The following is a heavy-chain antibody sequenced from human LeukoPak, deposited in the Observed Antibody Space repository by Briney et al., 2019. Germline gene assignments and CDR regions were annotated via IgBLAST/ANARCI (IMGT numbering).Heavy chain of an antibody. J-gene: IGHJ4*02. CDR2: IKEDGSQK. CDR3: AREALYGGNRGFDY. CDR1: GLTLSSNW. V-gene: IGHV3-7*05. D-gene: IGHD4/OR15-4a*01. Sequence: GASLRLSCAASGLTLSSNWMHWVRQAPGKGLEWVATIKEDGSQKYYVGSVKGRFTISRDNAMYSLYRQMNSLRAEDTAVYYCAREALYGGNRGFDYWGQGILVTVSS.